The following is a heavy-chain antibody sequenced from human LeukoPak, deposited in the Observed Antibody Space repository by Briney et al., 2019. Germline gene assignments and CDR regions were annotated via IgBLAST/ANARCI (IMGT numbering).Heavy chain of an antibody. V-gene: IGHV5-51*01. CDR2: IYPGDSDT. D-gene: IGHD2-2*01. CDR1: GYSFTSYW. CDR3: ARRLAYCSSTSCYVSDYYYGMDV. J-gene: IGHJ6*02. Sequence: GESLKISCKGSGYSFTSYWIGWVRQMPGKGQEWMGIIYPGDSDTRYSPSFQGQVTISADKSISTAYLQWSSLKASDTAMYYCARRLAYCSSTSCYVSDYYYGMDVWGQGTTVTVSS.